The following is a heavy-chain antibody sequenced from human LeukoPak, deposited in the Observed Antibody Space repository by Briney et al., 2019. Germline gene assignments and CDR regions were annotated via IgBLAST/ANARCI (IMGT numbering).Heavy chain of an antibody. CDR3: ARDRGITIDY. D-gene: IGHD3-10*01. CDR1: GFTFSGYS. Sequence: GGSLRLSCAASGFTFSGYSMHWVRQAPGKGLVWLSLINTDGSSTNYADSVKGRFTISRDNAKNTLYLQMNSLRAEDTAVYYCARDRGITIDYWGQGTLVTVSS. J-gene: IGHJ4*02. V-gene: IGHV3-74*01. CDR2: INTDGSST.